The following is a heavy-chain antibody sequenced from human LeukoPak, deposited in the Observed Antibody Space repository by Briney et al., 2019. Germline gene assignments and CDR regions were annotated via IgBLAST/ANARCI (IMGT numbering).Heavy chain of an antibody. D-gene: IGHD6-13*01. CDR1: GYTFSSYG. V-gene: IGHV1-18*04. CDR2: ISAYNGNT. Sequence: ASVKVSCKASGYTFSSYGISWVRQAPGQGLEWMGWISAYNGNTIYAQKFQDRVTMTTDTSTGTAYMELRSLRSVDTALYYCARGGPYSSSFDYWGQGTLVTVSS. J-gene: IGHJ4*02. CDR3: ARGGPYSSSFDY.